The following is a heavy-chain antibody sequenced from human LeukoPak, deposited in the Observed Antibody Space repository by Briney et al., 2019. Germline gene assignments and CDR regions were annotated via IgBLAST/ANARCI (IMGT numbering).Heavy chain of an antibody. CDR1: GGSFSGYY. D-gene: IGHD5-18*01. J-gene: IGHJ6*02. CDR3: ARVRGYSYGSYYYYYYGMDV. CDR2: INHGGST. Sequence: SETLSLTCAVYGGSFSGYYWSWIRQPPGKGLEWLGEINHGGSTNYNPSLKSRVTMSVDTSKNQFSLKLSSVTAADTAVYYCARVRGYSYGSYYYYYYGMDVWGQGTTVTVSS. V-gene: IGHV4-34*01.